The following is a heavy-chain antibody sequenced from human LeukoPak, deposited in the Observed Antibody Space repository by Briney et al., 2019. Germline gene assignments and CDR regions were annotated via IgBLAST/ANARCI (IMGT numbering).Heavy chain of an antibody. CDR3: ARILDSAWGELGY. Sequence: GGSLRLSCAASGFTFDDYAMHWVRQAPGKGLEWVSGISWNSGSIGYADSVKGRFTISRDNAKNSLYLQMNSLRAEDTAVYYCARILDSAWGELGYWGQGTLVTVSP. CDR2: ISWNSGSI. J-gene: IGHJ4*02. CDR1: GFTFDDYA. V-gene: IGHV3-9*01. D-gene: IGHD6-19*01.